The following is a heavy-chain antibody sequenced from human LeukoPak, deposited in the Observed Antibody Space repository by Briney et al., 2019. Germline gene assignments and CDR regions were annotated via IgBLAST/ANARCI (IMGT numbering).Heavy chain of an antibody. V-gene: IGHV4-59*08. D-gene: IGHD5-12*01. CDR1: GGSISSYY. J-gene: IGHJ6*03. Sequence: SETLSLTCTVSGGSISSYYWSWIRQPPGKGLEWIGNIYYSGSTYYNPSLKSRVTISADTSKNQFSLNVSSVTAADTAVYYCARATSSYFYYMDVWGKGTTVTISS. CDR3: ARATSSYFYYMDV. CDR2: IYYSGST.